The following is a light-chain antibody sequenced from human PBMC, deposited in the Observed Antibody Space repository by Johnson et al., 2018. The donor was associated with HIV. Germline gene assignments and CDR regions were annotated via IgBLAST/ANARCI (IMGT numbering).Light chain of an antibody. Sequence: QSVLTQPPSVSAAPGQKVTISCSGSSSNIGNNYVSWYQQLPGTAPKLLIYDNNKRPSGIPDRFSGSKSGTSATLGITGLQTGDEAYYYCGTWDSSLSASFGTGTKVTGL. CDR2: DNN. CDR1: SSNIGNNY. V-gene: IGLV1-51*01. J-gene: IGLJ1*01. CDR3: GTWDSSLSAS.